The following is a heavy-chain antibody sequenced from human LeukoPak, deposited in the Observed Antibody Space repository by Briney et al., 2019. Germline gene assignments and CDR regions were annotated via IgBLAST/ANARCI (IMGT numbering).Heavy chain of an antibody. CDR1: GGSFSGYY. CDR3: ARATSIAAHNYYYYYYMDV. V-gene: IGHV4-34*01. Sequence: PSETLSLTCAVYGGSFSGYYWSWIRQPPGKGLEWIGEINHSGSTNYNPSLKSRVTISVDTSKNQFSLKLSSVTAADTAVYYCARATSIAAHNYYYYYYMDVWGKGTTVTVSS. J-gene: IGHJ6*03. CDR2: INHSGST. D-gene: IGHD6-6*01.